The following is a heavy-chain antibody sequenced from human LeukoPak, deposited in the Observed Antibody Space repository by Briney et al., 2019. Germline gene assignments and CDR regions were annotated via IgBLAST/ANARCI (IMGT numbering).Heavy chain of an antibody. V-gene: IGHV4-4*02. D-gene: IGHD3-3*01. Sequence: KTSGTLSLTCAVSGGSISSSNWWSWVRQPPGKGLEWIGEIYHSGSTNYNPSLKSRVTISLDTSKSQFSLKVRYVTAADTAVYYCARGLNDSWRGENYWGQGTLVTVSS. J-gene: IGHJ4*02. CDR3: ARGLNDSWRGENY. CDR1: GGSISSSNW. CDR2: IYHSGST.